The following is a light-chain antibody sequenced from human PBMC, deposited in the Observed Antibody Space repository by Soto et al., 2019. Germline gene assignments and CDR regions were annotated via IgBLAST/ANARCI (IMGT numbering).Light chain of an antibody. CDR2: AAS. CDR1: QSISRY. CDR3: HQVESYPSP. Sequence: DIQMTQSPSNLSASVGDRGAITCRASQSISRYLNWYQQKPGKAPNLLIYAASTLQSGVPSRFSGSGSGTDFTLTISSLQPEEFATYFCHQVESYPSPFGGGTKVDIK. J-gene: IGKJ4*01. V-gene: IGKV1-9*01.